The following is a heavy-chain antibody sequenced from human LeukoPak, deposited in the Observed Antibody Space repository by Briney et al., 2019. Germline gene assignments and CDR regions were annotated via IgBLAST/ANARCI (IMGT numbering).Heavy chain of an antibody. CDR2: ISGSVSGSGGNT. J-gene: IGHJ4*02. V-gene: IGHV3-23*01. CDR3: AKVDDGTGYPQLPFDY. CDR1: GFTFSNYA. D-gene: IGHD3-22*01. Sequence: PGGSLRLSCAASGFTFSNYAVSWVRQAPGKGLEWVSAISGSVSGSGGNTYHADSVKGRFTISRDNSKNTLFLQMNSLRAEDTAVYYCAKVDDGTGYPQLPFDYWGQGTLVTVSS.